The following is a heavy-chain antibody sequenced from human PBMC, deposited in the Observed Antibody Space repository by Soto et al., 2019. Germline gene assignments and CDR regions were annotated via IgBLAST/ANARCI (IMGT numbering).Heavy chain of an antibody. Sequence: GGSLRLSCAASGFTFSSYGMHWVRQAPGKGLEWVAVISYDGSNKYYADSVKGRFTITRDNSKNTMYLQMNSLRAEDTAVYYGAKDLRGGWFNAAYDYYGMDVWGQGTTVTVSS. CDR2: ISYDGSNK. CDR3: AKDLRGGWFNAAYDYYGMDV. V-gene: IGHV3-30*18. D-gene: IGHD3-16*01. CDR1: GFTFSSYG. J-gene: IGHJ6*02.